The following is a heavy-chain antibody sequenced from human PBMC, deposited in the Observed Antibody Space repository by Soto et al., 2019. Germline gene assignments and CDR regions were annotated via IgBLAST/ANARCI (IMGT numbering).Heavy chain of an antibody. V-gene: IGHV4-61*08. CDR2: ISYTGDT. CDR3: ARGEDAFFYYGLDV. J-gene: IGHJ6*02. Sequence: SETLSLTCTVSGDSVSSDGYFWTWVRQPPGEGLEWIAYISYTGDTNYNPSLKSRVTMSVDTSKSQFSLKLTSVTAADTAVYYCARGEDAFFYYGLDVWGQGITVTVSS. CDR1: GDSVSSDGYF.